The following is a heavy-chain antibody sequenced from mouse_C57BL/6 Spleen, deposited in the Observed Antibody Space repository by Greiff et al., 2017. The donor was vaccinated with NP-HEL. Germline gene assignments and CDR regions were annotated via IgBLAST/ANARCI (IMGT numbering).Heavy chain of an antibody. D-gene: IGHD2-2*01. V-gene: IGHV1-64*01. Sequence: QVQLQQPGAELVKPEASVKLSCKASGYTFTSYWMHWVKQRPGQGLEWIGMIHPNSGSTNYNEKFKSKATLTVDKSSSTAYMQLSSLTSEDSAVYYCARSGYGPDAMDYWGQGTSVTVSS. CDR3: ARSGYGPDAMDY. CDR1: GYTFTSYW. CDR2: IHPNSGST. J-gene: IGHJ4*01.